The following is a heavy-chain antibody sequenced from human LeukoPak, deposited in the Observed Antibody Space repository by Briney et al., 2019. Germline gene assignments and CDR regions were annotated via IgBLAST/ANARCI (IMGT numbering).Heavy chain of an antibody. J-gene: IGHJ2*01. Sequence: PGGSLRLSCAASGFTFSSYAMSWVRQAPGEGLEWVSAISGSGGSTYYADSVKGRFTISRDNSKNTLYLQMNSLRAEDTAVYYCAKGTSSGGMATGYWYFDLWGRGTLVTVSS. CDR2: ISGSGGST. V-gene: IGHV3-23*01. CDR3: AKGTSSGGMATGYWYFDL. CDR1: GFTFSSYA. D-gene: IGHD5-24*01.